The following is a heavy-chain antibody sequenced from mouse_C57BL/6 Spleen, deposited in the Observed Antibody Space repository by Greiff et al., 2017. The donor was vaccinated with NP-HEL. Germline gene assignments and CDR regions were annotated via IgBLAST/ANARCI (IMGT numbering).Heavy chain of an antibody. D-gene: IGHD1-1*01. CDR3: ARSGYYGSSHWYFDV. CDR2: IYPGDGDT. Sequence: VQGVESGPELVKPGASVKISCKASGYAFSSSWMNWVKQRPGKGLEWIGRIYPGDGDTNYNGKFKGKATLTADKSSSTAYMQLSSLTSEDSAVYFCARSGYYGSSHWYFDVWGTGTTVTVSS. CDR1: GYAFSSSW. V-gene: IGHV1-82*01. J-gene: IGHJ1*03.